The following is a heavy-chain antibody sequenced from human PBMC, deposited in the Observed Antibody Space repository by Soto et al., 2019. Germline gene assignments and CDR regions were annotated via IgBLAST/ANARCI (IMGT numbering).Heavy chain of an antibody. J-gene: IGHJ2*01. CDR3: ARDPPGPTSEGAPLYFDL. CDR1: GYSISPVYS. D-gene: IGHD3-16*01. V-gene: IGHV4-38-2*02. CDR2: VYRSGAA. Sequence: PSEPLSLTCTVSGYSISPVYSWAWVRPSPGTVLEWIGSVYRSGAAYYSPTLKSRVTITVDTSKNQFSLHLKSVTAADAAVYYCARDPPGPTSEGAPLYFDLWGRGTLVTVSS.